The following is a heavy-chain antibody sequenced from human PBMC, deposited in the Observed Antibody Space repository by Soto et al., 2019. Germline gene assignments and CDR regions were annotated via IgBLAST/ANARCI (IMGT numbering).Heavy chain of an antibody. V-gene: IGHV4-59*01. CDR3: AREPPYCSSSSCYHWFDP. CDR1: GGSISGYY. CDR2: IYNSGRT. J-gene: IGHJ5*02. Sequence: SETLSLTCTVSGGSISGYYWSWIRQTPGKGLEWIGYIYNSGRTDYNPSLKSRVTFSVDTSKNQFSLKLSSVTAADTAVYFCAREPPYCSSSSCYHWFDPWGQGTLVTVSS. D-gene: IGHD2-2*01.